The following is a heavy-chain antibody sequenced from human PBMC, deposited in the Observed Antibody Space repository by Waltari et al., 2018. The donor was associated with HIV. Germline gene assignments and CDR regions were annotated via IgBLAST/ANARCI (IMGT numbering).Heavy chain of an antibody. CDR1: GGSFSGYY. D-gene: IGHD2-2*02. J-gene: IGHJ6*02. Sequence: QVQLQQWGAGLLKPSETLSLTCAVYGGSFSGYYWSWIRQPPGKGLEWIGEINHRGSTNYNPSLKSRVIISVDTSMNQFSLKVSSGTAADTAVYYCARARYCSSTRCYTKGRRNSFYYYALDVWGQGTTVTVSS. CDR2: INHRGST. CDR3: ARARYCSSTRCYTKGRRNSFYYYALDV. V-gene: IGHV4-34*01.